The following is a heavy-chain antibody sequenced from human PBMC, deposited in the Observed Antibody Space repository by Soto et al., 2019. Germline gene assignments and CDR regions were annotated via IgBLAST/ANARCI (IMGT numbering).Heavy chain of an antibody. D-gene: IGHD6-13*01. CDR1: GFTFSSYW. CDR3: TRSAGTGFDY. CDR2: INTDGSTT. Sequence: GGSLRLSCAASGFTFSSYWMHWVRQAPGKGLVWVSRINTDGSTTTYADSVKGRFTISRDNAKNTLYLQMNSLRAEDTAVYYCTRSAGTGFDYWGQGTLVTVSS. V-gene: IGHV3-74*01. J-gene: IGHJ4*02.